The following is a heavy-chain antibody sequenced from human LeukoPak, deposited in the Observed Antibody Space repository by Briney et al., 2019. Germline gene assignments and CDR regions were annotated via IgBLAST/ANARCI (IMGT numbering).Heavy chain of an antibody. J-gene: IGHJ4*02. V-gene: IGHV4-34*01. CDR1: GGSFSGYY. D-gene: IGHD3-16*01. CDR2: INHSGST. CDR3: AREISRFGI. Sequence: PSETLSLTCAVYGGSFSGYYWSWIRQPPGKGLEWIGEINHSGSTNYNPSLKSRVTISVDTSKNQFALKPSSVTAADTAVYYCAREISRFGIWGQGTLVTVSS.